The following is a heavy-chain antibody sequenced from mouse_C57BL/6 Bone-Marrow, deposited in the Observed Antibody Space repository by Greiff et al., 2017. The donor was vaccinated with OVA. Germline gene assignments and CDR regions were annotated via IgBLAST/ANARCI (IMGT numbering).Heavy chain of an antibody. D-gene: IGHD2-4*01. CDR2: ISSGSSTI. CDR1: GFTFSDYG. J-gene: IGHJ3*01. CDR3: ARLNDYDWFAY. V-gene: IGHV5-17*01. Sequence: EVNVVESGGGLVKPGGSLKLSCAASGFTFSDYGMHWVRQAPEKGLEWVAYISSGSSTIYYADTVKGRFTISRDNAKNTLFLQMTSLRSEDTAMYYCARLNDYDWFAYWGQGTLVTVSA.